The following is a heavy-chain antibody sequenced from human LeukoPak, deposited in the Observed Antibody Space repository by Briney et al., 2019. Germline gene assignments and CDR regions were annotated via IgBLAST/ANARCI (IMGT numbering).Heavy chain of an antibody. CDR2: ISGSGGST. J-gene: IGHJ4*02. D-gene: IGHD3-22*01. CDR3: AKVGDSSGYYYFDY. CDR1: GFTFGSYA. V-gene: IGHV3-23*01. Sequence: PGGSLRLSCAASGFTFGSYAMSWDRQAPGKGLEWVSAISGSGGSTYYADSVKGRFTISRDNSKNTLYLQMNSLRAEDTAVYYCAKVGDSSGYYYFDYWGQGTLVTVSS.